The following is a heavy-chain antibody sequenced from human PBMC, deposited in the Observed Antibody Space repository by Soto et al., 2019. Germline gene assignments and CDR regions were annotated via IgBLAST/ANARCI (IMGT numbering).Heavy chain of an antibody. Sequence: EVQLVESGEGLVQPGGSLRLSCAASGFTFSNFAMHWVRQAPGKGLEYVSAISSSGGSTFYADSVKGRFTISRDNSKNTLYLQMGSLRAEDMAVYYCARVFYDSCGYYYDYWGQGTLVTVSS. CDR3: ARVFYDSCGYYYDY. D-gene: IGHD3-22*01. J-gene: IGHJ4*02. V-gene: IGHV3-64*02. CDR2: ISSSGGST. CDR1: GFTFSNFA.